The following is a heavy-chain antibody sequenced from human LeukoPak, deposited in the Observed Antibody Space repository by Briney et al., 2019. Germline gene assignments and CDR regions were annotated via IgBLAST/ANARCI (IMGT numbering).Heavy chain of an antibody. D-gene: IGHD3-22*01. Sequence: SETLSLTCAVYGGSFSGYYWSWIRQPPGKGLEWIGEINHSGSTNYNPSLKSRVTISVDTSKNQFSLKPSSVTAADTAVYYCARGLIYYYDSSGYPYYYYYYMDVWGKGTTVTVSS. CDR1: GGSFSGYY. CDR2: INHSGST. J-gene: IGHJ6*03. CDR3: ARGLIYYYDSSGYPYYYYYYMDV. V-gene: IGHV4-34*01.